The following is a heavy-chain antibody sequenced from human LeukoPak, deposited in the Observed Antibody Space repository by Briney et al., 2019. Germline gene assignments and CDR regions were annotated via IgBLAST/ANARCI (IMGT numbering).Heavy chain of an antibody. D-gene: IGHD3-16*01. V-gene: IGHV1-2*06. Sequence: ASVKVSCKASGYTFTGHYMHWVRQAPGQGLEWMGRINPNTGDPDYAQKFQGRVTMTRDTSISTAYMELSRLRSDDTAVYYRARDSYVPDYWGQGTLVTVPS. CDR2: INPNTGDP. CDR3: ARDSYVPDY. CDR1: GYTFTGHY. J-gene: IGHJ4*02.